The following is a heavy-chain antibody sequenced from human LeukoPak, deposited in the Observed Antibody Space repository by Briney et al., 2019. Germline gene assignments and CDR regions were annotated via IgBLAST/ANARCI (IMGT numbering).Heavy chain of an antibody. D-gene: IGHD4-23*01. V-gene: IGHV3-7*01. CDR2: IKQDGSEK. CDR1: GFTFSSYW. CDR3: ARDGIRGYGGSAEYFQH. J-gene: IGHJ1*01. Sequence: GGSLRLSCAASGFTFSSYWMSWVRQAPGKGLEWVANIKQDGSEKYYVDSVKGRFTISRDNAKNSLYLQMNSLRAEDTAVYYCARDGIRGYGGSAEYFQHWGQGTLVTVSS.